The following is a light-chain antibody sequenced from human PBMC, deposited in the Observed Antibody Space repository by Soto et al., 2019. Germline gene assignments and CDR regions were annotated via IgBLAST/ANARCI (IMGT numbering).Light chain of an antibody. J-gene: IGLJ1*01. V-gene: IGLV2-14*01. CDR3: SSYTTSATYV. CDR1: RNDVGGYNY. CDR2: EVT. Sequence: QSALTQPASVSGSPGQSITISCTGTRNDVGGYNYVSWYQLHPGKATKLIIFEVTKRPSGISYRFSGSKSGNTASLTISGLQAEDEADYSCSSYTTSATYVFGTGTKLTVL.